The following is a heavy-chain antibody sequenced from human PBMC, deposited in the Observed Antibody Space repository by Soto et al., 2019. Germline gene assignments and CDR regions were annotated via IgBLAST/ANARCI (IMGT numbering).Heavy chain of an antibody. CDR1: GFTFSSYA. J-gene: IGHJ3*02. CDR3: AKDRWYYYDSSGYYSTDAFDI. Sequence: EVQLLESGGGLVQPGGSLRLSCAASGFTFSSYAMSWVRQAPGKGLEWVSAISGSGGSTYYADSVKGRFTISRDKSKNTLYLQMNSLRAEDTAVYYCAKDRWYYYDSSGYYSTDAFDIWGQGTMVTVSS. CDR2: ISGSGGST. D-gene: IGHD3-22*01. V-gene: IGHV3-23*01.